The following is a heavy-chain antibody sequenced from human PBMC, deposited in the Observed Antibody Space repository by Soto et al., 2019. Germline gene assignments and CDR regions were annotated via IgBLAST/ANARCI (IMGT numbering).Heavy chain of an antibody. V-gene: IGHV1-18*04. CDR1: GYTFTSYG. J-gene: IGHJ6*02. CDR2: ISAYNGNT. Sequence: ASVKVSCKASGYTFTSYGISWVRQAPGQGLEWMGWISAYNGNTNYAQKLQGRVTMTTDTSTSTAYMELSSLRSEDTAVYYCARDKAGRRFGELLGGMDVWGQGTTVTVSS. D-gene: IGHD3-10*01. CDR3: ARDKAGRRFGELLGGMDV.